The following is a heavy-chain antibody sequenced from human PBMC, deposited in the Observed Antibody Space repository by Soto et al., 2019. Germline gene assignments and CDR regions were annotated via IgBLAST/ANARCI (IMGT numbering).Heavy chain of an antibody. J-gene: IGHJ4*02. CDR3: ARDKITGLFDY. V-gene: IGHV4-34*01. D-gene: IGHD2-8*02. Sequence: QVQLQQWGAGLLKPSETLSLTGAVCGGSFSGYYWTWIRQPPGTGLEWIGEINHSGSTNYNPSLKSRVTISVDTSKNQFSLKLTSVTAADTAVYYCARDKITGLFDYWGQGTLATVSS. CDR2: INHSGST. CDR1: GGSFSGYY.